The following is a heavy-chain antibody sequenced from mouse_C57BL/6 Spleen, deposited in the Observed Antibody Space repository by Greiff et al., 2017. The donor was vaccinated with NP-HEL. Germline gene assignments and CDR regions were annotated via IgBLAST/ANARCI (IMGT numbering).Heavy chain of an antibody. Sequence: VQLQQSGGGLVKPGGSLKLSCAASGFTFSDYGMHWVRQAPEKGLEWVAYISSGSSTIYYADTVKGRFTISRDNAKNTLFLQMTSLRSEDTAMYYCARWLPRGYYAMDYWGQGTSVTVSS. J-gene: IGHJ4*01. CDR3: ARWLPRGYYAMDY. CDR1: GFTFSDYG. D-gene: IGHD2-2*01. V-gene: IGHV5-17*01. CDR2: ISSGSSTI.